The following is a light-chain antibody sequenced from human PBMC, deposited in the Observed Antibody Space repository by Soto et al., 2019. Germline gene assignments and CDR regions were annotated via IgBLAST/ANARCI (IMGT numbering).Light chain of an antibody. CDR3: QRYDNWPLT. J-gene: IGKJ4*01. V-gene: IGKV3-15*01. CDR2: HPS. CDR1: QSVSSN. Sequence: IVLTQSPSTWSVSPGERATLSCRASQSVSSNLAWYQQKPGQSPRLLIYHPSTRATGIPARFSGSGSGTEFCLTISSLESEDFAVYYCQRYDNWPLTFGGGTKVDIK.